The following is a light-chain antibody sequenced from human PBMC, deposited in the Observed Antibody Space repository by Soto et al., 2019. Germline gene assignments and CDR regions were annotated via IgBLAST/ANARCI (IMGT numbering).Light chain of an antibody. CDR2: GVS. J-gene: IGKJ5*01. CDR3: QQYGNSPIT. CDR1: HIVSSNF. Sequence: EIVLTQSPGTLSLSPGESATLSCRASHIVSSNFLAWYQQKPGQAPRLLIYGVSSRASGIPVRFTGSGSGTDFTLSINRLEPEDFAVYYCQQYGNSPITFGQGTRLEI. V-gene: IGKV3-20*01.